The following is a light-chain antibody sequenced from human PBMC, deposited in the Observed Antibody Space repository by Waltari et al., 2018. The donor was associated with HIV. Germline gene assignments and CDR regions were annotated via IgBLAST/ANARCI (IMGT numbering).Light chain of an antibody. V-gene: IGKV3-20*01. CDR3: QQYGSSST. CDR2: GAS. J-gene: IGKJ1*01. Sequence: TQSPGTLSLSPGERATLSCRASQSVSSSNLAWYQQKPGQAPRLLIYGASSRATGIPDRFSGSGSGTDFTLTISRLEPEDFAVYHCQQYGSSSTFGQGTKVKIK. CDR1: QSVSSSN.